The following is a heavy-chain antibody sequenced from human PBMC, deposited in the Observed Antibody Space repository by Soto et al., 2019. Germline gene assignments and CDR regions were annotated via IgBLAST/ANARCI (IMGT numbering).Heavy chain of an antibody. D-gene: IGHD2-2*01. V-gene: IGHV4-34*01. CDR2: ISHSGST. Sequence: SETLSLTCAFYCGSFIGYYWTWIRQTPGKGLEWIGEISHSGSTNYKPSLKSRVTISADPSKKQFSLNLTSVTAADSGVYYCARGECSSNYCFTRWALDIWGQGTVVTVSS. CDR1: CGSFIGYY. CDR3: ARGECSSNYCFTRWALDI. J-gene: IGHJ3*02.